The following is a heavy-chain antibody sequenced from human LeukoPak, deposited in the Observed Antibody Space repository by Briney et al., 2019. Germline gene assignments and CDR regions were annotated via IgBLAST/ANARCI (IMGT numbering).Heavy chain of an antibody. D-gene: IGHD3-10*01. J-gene: IGHJ5*02. Sequence: SETLSLTCTVSGGSISSYYWSWIRQPPGKGLEWIGYIYYSGSTNYNPSLKSRVTISVDTSKNQFSLKLSSVTAADTAVYYCARGGSSHNWFDPWGQGTLDTVSS. CDR1: GGSISSYY. V-gene: IGHV4-59*01. CDR3: ARGGSSHNWFDP. CDR2: IYYSGST.